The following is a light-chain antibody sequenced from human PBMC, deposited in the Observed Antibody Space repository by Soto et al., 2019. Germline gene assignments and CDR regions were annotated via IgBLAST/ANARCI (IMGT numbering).Light chain of an antibody. CDR3: AAWEDSLNGPV. CDR1: SSNIGNNA. V-gene: IGLV1-36*01. J-gene: IGLJ2*01. CDR2: YDD. Sequence: QSVLTQPPSVSEAPRQRVTISCSGSSSNIGNNAVNWYQQLPGKASKLLIYYDDLLPSGVSDRFSGSKSGTSASLAISGLQSEDEADYYCAAWEDSLNGPVFGGGTKLTVL.